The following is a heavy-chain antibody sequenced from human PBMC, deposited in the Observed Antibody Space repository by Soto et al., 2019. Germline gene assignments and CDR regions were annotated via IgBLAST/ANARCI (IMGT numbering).Heavy chain of an antibody. J-gene: IGHJ5*02. Sequence: SVKVSCKASGYTFTSYGISWVRQAPGQGLEWMGWISAYNGNTNYAQKLQGRVTMTTDTSTSTAYMELRSLRSDDTAVYYCAKLREGSGSYVNWLDPWGQGTLVTVSS. CDR3: AKLREGSGSYVNWLDP. CDR2: ISAYNGNT. CDR1: GYTFTSYG. V-gene: IGHV1-18*01. D-gene: IGHD3-10*01.